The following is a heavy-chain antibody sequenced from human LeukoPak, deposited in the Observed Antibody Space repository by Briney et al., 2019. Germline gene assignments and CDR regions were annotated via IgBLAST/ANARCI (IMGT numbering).Heavy chain of an antibody. CDR1: GFTVGNNY. D-gene: IGHD6-6*01. Sequence: GGSLRLSCAASGFTVGNNYMKWIRQAPGKGLEWVSLIYSGGSTYYADSVKGRFTISRDSSKNTLYLQMHSLRAEDTAVYYCARGGAARLHFQNWGQGTLVTVSS. CDR2: IYSGGST. V-gene: IGHV3-53*01. J-gene: IGHJ1*01. CDR3: ARGGAARLHFQN.